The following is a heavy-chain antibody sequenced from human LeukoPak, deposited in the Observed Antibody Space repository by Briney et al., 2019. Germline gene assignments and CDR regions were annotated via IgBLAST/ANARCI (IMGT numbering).Heavy chain of an antibody. J-gene: IGHJ4*02. Sequence: GASVKVSCKASGYTFTGYYMHWVRQAPGQGLEWMGWINPNSGGTNYAQKFQGRVTMTRDTSISTAYMELSRLRSDDTAVYYCARAASSGSCPYYFDYWGQGTLVTVSS. CDR2: INPNSGGT. CDR1: GYTFTGYY. V-gene: IGHV1-2*02. CDR3: ARAASSGSCPYYFDY. D-gene: IGHD1-26*01.